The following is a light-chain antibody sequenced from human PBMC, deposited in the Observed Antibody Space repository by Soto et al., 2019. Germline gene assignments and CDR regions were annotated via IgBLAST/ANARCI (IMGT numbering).Light chain of an antibody. Sequence: QSALTQPASVSGAPGQSITISCSGSSSDIGGYNYVSWYQHHPGKVPKVIIYEVSNRPSGVSNRFTGPKSGNTASLTISGLQAEDEADYYCCSYTSSADLVFGGGTKLTVL. CDR1: SSDIGGYNY. J-gene: IGLJ3*02. V-gene: IGLV2-14*01. CDR2: EVS. CDR3: CSYTSSADLV.